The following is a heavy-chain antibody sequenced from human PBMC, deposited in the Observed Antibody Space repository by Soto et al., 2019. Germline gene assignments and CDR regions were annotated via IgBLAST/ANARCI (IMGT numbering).Heavy chain of an antibody. CDR2: ISAYNGNP. V-gene: IGHV1-18*04. Sequence: QVQLVQSGAEVKKTGASVKVSCRASGYTFTSYGISWVRQAPGQGLGWMGWISAYNGNPSYAQQLQGRATMTTGTSTTRAYMELRGLRSDGPAVYYCARDGITSFGVERYGMDFRGQGTTVTVSS. J-gene: IGHJ6*02. CDR1: GYTFTSYG. D-gene: IGHD3-3*01. CDR3: ARDGITSFGVERYGMDF.